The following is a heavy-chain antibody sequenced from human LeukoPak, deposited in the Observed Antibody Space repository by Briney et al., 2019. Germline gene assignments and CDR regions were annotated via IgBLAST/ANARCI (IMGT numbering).Heavy chain of an antibody. CDR1: GYTFTSYD. Sequence: ASVKVSCRASGYTFTSYDINWVRQATGQGLEWMGWMNPNSGNTDYAQKFQGRVTMTRNTSISTAYMELSSLRSEDTAVYYCARGAIAAAGTVDYWGQGTLVTVSS. CDR2: MNPNSGNT. V-gene: IGHV1-8*01. CDR3: ARGAIAAAGTVDY. D-gene: IGHD6-13*01. J-gene: IGHJ4*02.